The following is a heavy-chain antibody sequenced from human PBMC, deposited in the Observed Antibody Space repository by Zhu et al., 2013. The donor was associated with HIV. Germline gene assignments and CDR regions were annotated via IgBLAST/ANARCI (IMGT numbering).Heavy chain of an antibody. Sequence: QVQLQESGPGLVKPSETLSLTCTVSGGSISSSSYYWGWIRQPPGKGLEWIGSIYYSGSTYYNPSLKSRVTISVDTSKNQFSLKLSSVTAADTAVYYCARVPGAGYCSSTSCYFFDYWGQGTLVTVSS. CDR2: IYYSGST. V-gene: IGHV4-39*07. J-gene: IGHJ4*02. CDR3: ARVPGAGYCSSTSCYFFDY. CDR1: GGSISSSSYY. D-gene: IGHD2-2*01.